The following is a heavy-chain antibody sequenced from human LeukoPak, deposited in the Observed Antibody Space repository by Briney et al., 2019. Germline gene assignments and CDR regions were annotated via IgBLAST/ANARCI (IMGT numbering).Heavy chain of an antibody. Sequence: ASVKVSCKASGYSFTRYGISWARQAPGQGFEWMGWISPYNGHTNYAQKLQGRVTMTTDTSTSTAYMELRSLRSDDTAIYYCARDYETVAGTFDFWGQGTLVTVSS. CDR3: ARDYETVAGTFDF. J-gene: IGHJ4*02. V-gene: IGHV1-18*01. D-gene: IGHD6-19*01. CDR1: GYSFTRYG. CDR2: ISPYNGHT.